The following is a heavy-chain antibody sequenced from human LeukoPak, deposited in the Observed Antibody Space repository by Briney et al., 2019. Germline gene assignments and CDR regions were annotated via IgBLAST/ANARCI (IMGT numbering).Heavy chain of an antibody. Sequence: GGSLRLSCAASGFTFSSYWMSWVRQAPGKGLEWVANIKQDGSEKYYVDSVKGRFTISRDNAKNSLYLQMNSLRAEDTAVYYCARDRYSSSWYVFDPGLYYMDVWGKGTTVTVSS. J-gene: IGHJ6*03. V-gene: IGHV3-7*01. CDR2: IKQDGSEK. CDR1: GFTFSSYW. CDR3: ARDRYSSSWYVFDPGLYYMDV. D-gene: IGHD6-13*01.